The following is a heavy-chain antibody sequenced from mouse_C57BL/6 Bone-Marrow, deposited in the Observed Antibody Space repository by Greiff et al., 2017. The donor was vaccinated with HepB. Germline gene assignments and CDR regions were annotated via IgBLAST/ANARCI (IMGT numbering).Heavy chain of an antibody. CDR3: TTGVYYFDY. CDR2: IDPENGDT. CDR1: GFNIKDDY. Sequence: EVQLQESGAELVRPGASVKLSCTASGFNIKDDYMHWVKQRPEQGLEWIGWIDPENGDTEYASKFQGKATITADTSSNTAYLQLSSLTSEDTAVYYCTTGVYYFDYWGQGTTLTVSS. V-gene: IGHV14-4*01. J-gene: IGHJ2*01.